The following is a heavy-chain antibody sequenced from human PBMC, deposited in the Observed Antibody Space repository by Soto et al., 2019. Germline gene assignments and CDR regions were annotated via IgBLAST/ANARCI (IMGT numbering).Heavy chain of an antibody. CDR3: ASQSSEWLLFAS. Sequence: EVQLVESGGGLVQPGGSLRLSCAASGFTFSSYSMNWVRQAPGKGLEWVSYISSSSSTIYYADSVKGRFTISRDNAKKSLYLQMNSLRAEDTAVYYCASQSSEWLLFASWGQGTLVTVSS. V-gene: IGHV3-48*01. D-gene: IGHD5-12*01. J-gene: IGHJ4*02. CDR2: ISSSSSTI. CDR1: GFTFSSYS.